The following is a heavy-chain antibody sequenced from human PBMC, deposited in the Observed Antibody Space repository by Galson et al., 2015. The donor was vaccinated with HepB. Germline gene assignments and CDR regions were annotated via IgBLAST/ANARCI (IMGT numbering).Heavy chain of an antibody. J-gene: IGHJ6*03. CDR2: IVVGSGNT. V-gene: IGHV1-58*02. CDR3: AAFVDTAPYYYMDV. D-gene: IGHD5-18*01. Sequence: SVKVSCKASGFTFTSSAMQWVRQARGQRLEWIGWIVVGSGNTNYAQKFQERVTITRDMSTSTAYMELSSLRSEDTAVYYCAAFVDTAPYYYMDVWGKGTTVTVSS. CDR1: GFTFTSSA.